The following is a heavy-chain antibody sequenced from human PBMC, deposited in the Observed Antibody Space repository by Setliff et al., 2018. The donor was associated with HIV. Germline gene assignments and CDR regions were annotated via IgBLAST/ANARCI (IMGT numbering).Heavy chain of an antibody. Sequence: ASVKVSCKASGYSFTDYYIHWVRQAPGQGPEWMGWINPKSDDTNYAQKFQGWITMTRDTSISTAYMELSRLRSDDTAVYYCARGMDYYDTSGYYQYYFDYWGQGTLVTVSS. D-gene: IGHD3-22*01. CDR3: ARGMDYYDTSGYYQYYFDY. J-gene: IGHJ4*02. CDR2: INPKSDDT. CDR1: GYSFTDYY. V-gene: IGHV1-2*04.